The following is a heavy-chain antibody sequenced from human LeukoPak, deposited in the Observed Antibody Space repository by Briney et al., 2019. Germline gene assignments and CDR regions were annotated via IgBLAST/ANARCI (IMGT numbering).Heavy chain of an antibody. CDR1: GYSISSGYY. Sequence: PSETLSLTCTVSGYSISSGYYWGWIRQPPGKGLEWIGSIYHSRSTYYNPSLKSRVTISVDTSKNQFSLKLSSVTAADTAVYYCARDYGGNIDYWGQGTLVTVSS. CDR3: ARDYGGNIDY. V-gene: IGHV4-38-2*02. CDR2: IYHSRST. D-gene: IGHD4-23*01. J-gene: IGHJ4*02.